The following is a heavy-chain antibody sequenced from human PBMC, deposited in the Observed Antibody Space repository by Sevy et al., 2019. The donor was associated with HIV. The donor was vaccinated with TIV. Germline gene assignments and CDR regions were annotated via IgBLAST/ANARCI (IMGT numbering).Heavy chain of an antibody. J-gene: IGHJ4*02. CDR2: ISYDGSFT. CDR3: ARSQSSSWNYFDY. Sequence: GGSLRLSCAASGFIFSDYTLHWVRQAPGTGLEWVAVISYDGSFTYYADSVKGRFTISRDNSKNTLFLQMNSLRHEDTAVYYCARSQSSSWNYFDYWGQGTLVTVSS. CDR1: GFIFSDYT. V-gene: IGHV3-30*04. D-gene: IGHD6-13*01.